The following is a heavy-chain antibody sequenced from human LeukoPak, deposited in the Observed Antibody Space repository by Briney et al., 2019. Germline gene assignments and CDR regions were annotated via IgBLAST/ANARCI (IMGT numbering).Heavy chain of an antibody. J-gene: IGHJ6*03. V-gene: IGHV3-48*03. CDR1: GFTFSSYE. CDR3: ARDAPQGYCSGGSCFTGYYYYYMDV. Sequence: GGSLRLSCAASGFTFSSYEVNWVRQAPGKGLEWVSYISSSGSTIYYADSVKGRFTISRDNAKNSLYLQMNSLRAEDTAVYYCARDAPQGYCSGGSCFTGYYYYYMDVWGKGTTVTISS. D-gene: IGHD2-15*01. CDR2: ISSSGSTI.